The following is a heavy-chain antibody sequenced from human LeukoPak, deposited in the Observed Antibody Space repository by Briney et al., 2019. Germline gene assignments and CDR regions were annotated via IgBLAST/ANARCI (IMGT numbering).Heavy chain of an antibody. CDR1: GGSISSGGYS. Sequence: TLSLTCAVSGGSISSGGYSWSWIRQPPGKGLEWIGYSYHSGSTYYDPSLKSRVTISVDRSKNQFSLKLSSVTAADTAVYYCARNLYCSSTSCSPGIFDYWGQGTLVTVSS. CDR3: ARNLYCSSTSCSPGIFDY. V-gene: IGHV4-30-2*01. D-gene: IGHD2-2*01. CDR2: SYHSGST. J-gene: IGHJ4*02.